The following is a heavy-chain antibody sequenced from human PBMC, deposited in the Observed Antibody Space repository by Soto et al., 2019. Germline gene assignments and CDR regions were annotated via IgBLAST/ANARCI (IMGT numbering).Heavy chain of an antibody. V-gene: IGHV4-39*01. CDR1: GGSISNTGYF. CDR3: ARQNYCGTTTCYGY. J-gene: IGHJ1*01. CDR2: IYYSGST. Sequence: SETLSLTCTVSGGSISNTGYFWGWIRQPPGKGPEWIGTIYYSGSTSYNPSLKSRLTISVDTSKNQFSLTLTSVTAADTAVYYCARQNYCGTTTCYGYWGQGTLVTVSS. D-gene: IGHD2-2*01.